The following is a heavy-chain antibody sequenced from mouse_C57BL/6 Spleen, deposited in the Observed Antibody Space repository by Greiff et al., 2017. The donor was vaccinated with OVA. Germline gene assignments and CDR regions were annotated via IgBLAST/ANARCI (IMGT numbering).Heavy chain of an antibody. J-gene: IGHJ3*01. CDR1: GYTFTDYE. Sequence: QVQLQQSGAELVRPGASVTLSCKASGYTFTDYEMHWVKQTPVHGLEWIGAIDPETGGTAYNQKFKGKAILTADKSSSTAYMELRSLTSEDSAVYYCTRAGYDGYYVPLFAYWGQGTLVTVSA. CDR2: IDPETGGT. D-gene: IGHD2-3*01. V-gene: IGHV1-15*01. CDR3: TRAGYDGYYVPLFAY.